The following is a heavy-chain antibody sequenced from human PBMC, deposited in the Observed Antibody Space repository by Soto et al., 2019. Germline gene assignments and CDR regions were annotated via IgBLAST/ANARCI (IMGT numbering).Heavy chain of an antibody. V-gene: IGHV3-66*01. CDR2: IYGVGGT. CDR1: GISVSSNY. D-gene: IGHD4-17*01. Sequence: PGGSLRLSCAASGISVSSNYMTWVRQAPGKGLEWVSVIYGVGGTYYADSVKGRFTVSRDNSKNTLYLQMNSLRAEDTAVYYCARGPPTATVYYYMDVWGKGTTVTVSS. CDR3: ARGPPTATVYYYMDV. J-gene: IGHJ6*03.